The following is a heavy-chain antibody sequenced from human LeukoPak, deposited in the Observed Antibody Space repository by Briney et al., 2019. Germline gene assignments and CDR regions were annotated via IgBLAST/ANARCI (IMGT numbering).Heavy chain of an antibody. J-gene: IGHJ4*02. CDR2: ISAYSGKT. V-gene: IGHV1-18*01. CDR3: ARRLDYYDISGYHTLDY. CDR1: GYTLTSYG. D-gene: IGHD3-22*01. Sequence: ASVKVSCKASGYTLTSYGITWVRQAPGQGLEWMGWISAYSGKTNYAQKLQGRVTMTTDTSTSTAYMELRSPRSDDTAVYYCARRLDYYDISGYHTLDYWGQGTLVTVSS.